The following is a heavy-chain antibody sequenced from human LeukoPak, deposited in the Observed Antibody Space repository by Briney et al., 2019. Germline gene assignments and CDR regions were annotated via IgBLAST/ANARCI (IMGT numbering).Heavy chain of an antibody. CDR2: ISAYNGNT. J-gene: IGHJ6*02. Sequence: ASVKVSCKASGYTFTSYGISWVRQAPGQGLEWMGWISAYNGNTNYAQKLQGRVTMTTDTSTSTAYMELRSLRSDDTAVYYCAREGTLGGRPDDYEYYYYYGMDVWGQGTTVTVSS. V-gene: IGHV1-18*01. CDR1: GYTFTSYG. CDR3: AREGTLGGRPDDYEYYYYYGMDV. D-gene: IGHD4/OR15-4a*01.